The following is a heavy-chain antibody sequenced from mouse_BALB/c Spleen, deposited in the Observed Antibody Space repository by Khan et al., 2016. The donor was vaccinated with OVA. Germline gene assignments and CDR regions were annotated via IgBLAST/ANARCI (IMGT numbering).Heavy chain of an antibody. CDR2: INSGGST. Sequence: EVELVESGGGLEKPGGSLKLSCAASGFTFSSYAVSWIRQTPEKRLEWVASINSGGSTYYPDSVKGRFTISRDDARNILYLQMSSLRSEDTAMYYCTRLVDYWGQGTSVTVSS. J-gene: IGHJ4*01. CDR1: GFTFSSYA. CDR3: TRLVDY. V-gene: IGHV5-6-5*01.